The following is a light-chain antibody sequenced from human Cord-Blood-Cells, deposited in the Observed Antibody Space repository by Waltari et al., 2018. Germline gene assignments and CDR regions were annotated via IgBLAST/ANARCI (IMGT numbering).Light chain of an antibody. Sequence: QSVLTQPPSASGTPGQRVTISCSGSSSNIGSHTVNWYQQRPGTAPKLLNYRNKRRPSGGPDRFSGSESGTSASRAISGLQAEDEADYYCAAWDDSLNGVVFGGGTKLTVL. CDR1: SSNIGSHT. CDR2: RNK. J-gene: IGLJ2*01. V-gene: IGLV1-44*01. CDR3: AAWDDSLNGVV.